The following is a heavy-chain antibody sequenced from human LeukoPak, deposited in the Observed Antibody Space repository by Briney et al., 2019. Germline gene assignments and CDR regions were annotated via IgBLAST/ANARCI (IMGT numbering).Heavy chain of an antibody. Sequence: PGGSLRLSCAASGFTFNSYAMSWVRQAPGKGLECVSAISGSGGTTYSADSVKGRFTISRDNSKNTLYVQMNSLRAEDTAVYYCAKWSRTAVAGPLGYFDYWGQGTLVIVSS. CDR2: ISGSGGTT. V-gene: IGHV3-23*01. CDR3: AKWSRTAVAGPLGYFDY. D-gene: IGHD6-19*01. CDR1: GFTFNSYA. J-gene: IGHJ4*02.